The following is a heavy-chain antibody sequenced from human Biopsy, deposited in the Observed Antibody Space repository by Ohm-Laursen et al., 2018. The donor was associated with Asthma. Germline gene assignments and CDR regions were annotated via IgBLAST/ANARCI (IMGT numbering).Heavy chain of an antibody. J-gene: IGHJ4*02. V-gene: IGHV3-53*01. Sequence: SLRLSCAASGFDFSDYTMNWVRQAPGKGLEWVSVIYSGGTPDTADSVRGRFTISRDFYKNTLYLQMDSLRAEDTAVYYCARGDSSGWSHYYFDYWGQGTLVTVSS. CDR2: IYSGGTP. D-gene: IGHD6-19*01. CDR3: ARGDSSGWSHYYFDY. CDR1: GFDFSDYT.